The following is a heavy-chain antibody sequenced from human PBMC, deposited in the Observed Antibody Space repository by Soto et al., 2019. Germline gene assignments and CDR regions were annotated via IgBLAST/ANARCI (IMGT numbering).Heavy chain of an antibody. V-gene: IGHV3-30*18. CDR2: ISYDGSNK. CDR3: AKDAVTPLDY. Sequence: GGSLRLSCAASGFTFSSYGMHWVRQAPGKGLEWVAVISYDGSNKYYADSVKGRFTISRDNSKNTLYLQMNSLRAEDTDVYYCAKDAVTPLDYWGQGTLVTVYS. D-gene: IGHD4-17*01. J-gene: IGHJ4*02. CDR1: GFTFSSYG.